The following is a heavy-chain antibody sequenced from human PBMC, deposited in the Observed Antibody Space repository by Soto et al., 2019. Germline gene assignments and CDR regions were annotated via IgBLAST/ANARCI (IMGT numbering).Heavy chain of an antibody. CDR1: GFTFSSYD. J-gene: IGHJ5*02. CDR2: IGTAGDT. V-gene: IGHV3-13*01. Sequence: GGSLRLSCAASGFTFSSYDMHWVRQATGKGLEWVSAIGTAGDTYYPGSVKGRFTISRENAKNSLYLQMNGLRAGDTAVYYCARDWDGSGWLDPWGQGTLVTVSS. D-gene: IGHD6-19*01. CDR3: ARDWDGSGWLDP.